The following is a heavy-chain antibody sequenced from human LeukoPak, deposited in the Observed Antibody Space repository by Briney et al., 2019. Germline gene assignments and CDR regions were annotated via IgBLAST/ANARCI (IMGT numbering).Heavy chain of an antibody. J-gene: IGHJ4*02. Sequence: ASVKVSCKTSGYTFTTYAMHWVRQAPGQRLEWMGWLNGVNGNTKYSQRFQGRVTTTRDTSASAAYMELSSLTSEDTAVYYCAKGNTYGFDYWGQGTLVTVSS. CDR1: GYTFTTYA. D-gene: IGHD5-18*01. CDR3: AKGNTYGFDY. CDR2: LNGVNGNT. V-gene: IGHV1-3*01.